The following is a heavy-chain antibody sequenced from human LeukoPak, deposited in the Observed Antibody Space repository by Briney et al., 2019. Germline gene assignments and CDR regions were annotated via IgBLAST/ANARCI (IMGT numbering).Heavy chain of an antibody. CDR3: AKEDLYTGMDV. Sequence: GGSLRLSCAASGFTFSGYAMSWVRQAPVKGLKWVSAISDSGGFTYYGDSVKGRFTISRDNSKNRVYLQMNSLRAEDTAVYYCAKEDLYTGMDVWGKGPTVMVSA. CDR1: GFTFSGYA. CDR2: ISDSGGFT. J-gene: IGHJ6*04. V-gene: IGHV3-23*01. D-gene: IGHD4-11*01.